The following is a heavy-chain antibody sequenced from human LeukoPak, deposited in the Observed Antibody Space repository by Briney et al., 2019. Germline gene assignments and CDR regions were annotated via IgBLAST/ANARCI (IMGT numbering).Heavy chain of an antibody. CDR2: IYYTGST. CDR3: ARDRGSITIFGDSL. J-gene: IGHJ3*01. CDR1: GGSISSNSYY. D-gene: IGHD3-3*01. V-gene: IGHV4-39*07. Sequence: SETLSLTCTVSGGSISSNSYYWGWIRQPPGKGLEWIGNIYYTGSTYYNPSLKSRVTISVDTSKNQFSLKLSSVTAADTAVYYCARDRGSITIFGDSLWGQGTMVTVSS.